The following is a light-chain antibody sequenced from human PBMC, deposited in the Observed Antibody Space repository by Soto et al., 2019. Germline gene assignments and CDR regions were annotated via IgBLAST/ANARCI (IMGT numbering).Light chain of an antibody. J-gene: IGKJ4*01. CDR2: EAS. Sequence: DIQMTQSPSSLSASVGDRVTITCQASQDITNDLNWYQQKPEKAPKLLIYEASNFETGVPSRFSGSGSGTDFTFIISSLQPEEIATYFCQQYDNVPLTFVGGTKVEIK. CDR3: QQYDNVPLT. V-gene: IGKV1-33*01. CDR1: QDITND.